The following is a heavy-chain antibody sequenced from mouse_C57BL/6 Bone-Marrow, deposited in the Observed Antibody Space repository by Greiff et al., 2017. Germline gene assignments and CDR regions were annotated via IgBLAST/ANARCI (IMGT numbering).Heavy chain of an antibody. CDR3: ARGRITTVVANFDY. CDR1: GYTFTSYG. J-gene: IGHJ2*01. V-gene: IGHV1-81*01. D-gene: IGHD1-1*01. CDR2: IYPRSGNT. Sequence: VQLKQPGAELVKPGASVKLSCKASGYTFTSYGISWVKQRTGQGLEWIGEIYPRSGNTYYNEKFKGKATLTADKSSSTAYMELRSLTSEDSAVYFCARGRITTVVANFDYWGQGTTLTVSS.